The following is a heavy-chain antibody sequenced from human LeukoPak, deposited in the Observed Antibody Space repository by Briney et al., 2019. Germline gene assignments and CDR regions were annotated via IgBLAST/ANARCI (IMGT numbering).Heavy chain of an antibody. D-gene: IGHD4-17*01. J-gene: IGHJ5*02. CDR2: IYYSGST. CDR1: GGSISSYY. CDR3: ARDTPWGVTTGDWFDP. V-gene: IGHV4-59*12. Sequence: PSETLSLTCTVSGGSISSYYWSWIRQPPGKGLEWIGYIYYSGSTNYNPSLKSRVTISVDTSKNQFSLKLSSVTAADTAVYYCARDTPWGVTTGDWFDPWGQGTLVTVSS.